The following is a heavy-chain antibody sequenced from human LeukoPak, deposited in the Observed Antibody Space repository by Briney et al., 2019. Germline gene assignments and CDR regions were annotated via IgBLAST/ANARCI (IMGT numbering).Heavy chain of an antibody. J-gene: IGHJ4*02. D-gene: IGHD3-10*01. CDR3: ARSGGMVRGPVDY. Sequence: GGSLRLSCAASGFTFSNYWMHWVRQAPGKGLVWVSRIKSDGSRTDYADSVKGRFTISRDNSKNTLYLQMNSLRAEDTAVYYCARSGGMVRGPVDYWGQGTLVTVSS. V-gene: IGHV3-74*01. CDR1: GFTFSNYW. CDR2: IKSDGSRT.